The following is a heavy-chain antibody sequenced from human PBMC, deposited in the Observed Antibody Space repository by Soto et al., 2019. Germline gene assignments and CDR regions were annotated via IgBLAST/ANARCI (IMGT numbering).Heavy chain of an antibody. CDR1: GGTFSNYA. Sequence: QVQLVQSGAEVKKPGSSVKVSCKVSGGTFSNYAIDGGRLAPGHGLEWMGGIVPIFGTTYYKQKFQGRATIIADDSTTTAYLEMSSLRSEDTALYYCARVEAVAGLYNYHGLDVWGQGTAVTVSS. D-gene: IGHD6-19*01. J-gene: IGHJ6*02. CDR3: ARVEAVAGLYNYHGLDV. CDR2: IVPIFGTT. V-gene: IGHV1-69*12.